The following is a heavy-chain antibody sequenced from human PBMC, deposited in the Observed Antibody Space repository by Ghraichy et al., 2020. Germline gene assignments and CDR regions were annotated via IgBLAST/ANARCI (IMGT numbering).Heavy chain of an antibody. CDR1: GGSIRSYS. Sequence: SETLSLTCTVSGGSIRSYSWSWIRQPPGKGLEWIGYIYPSGSTNYNPSLKSRVTISLDTSKNQFSLKLSSVTAADTAVYYCARSVPAAIDYFDYWGQGTLVTVSS. CDR2: IYPSGST. J-gene: IGHJ4*02. V-gene: IGHV4-4*09. CDR3: ARSVPAAIDYFDY. D-gene: IGHD2-2*02.